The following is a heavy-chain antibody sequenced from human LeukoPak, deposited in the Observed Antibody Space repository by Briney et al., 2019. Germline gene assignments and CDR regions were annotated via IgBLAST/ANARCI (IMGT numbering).Heavy chain of an antibody. CDR2: INHSGST. CDR1: GGSFSGYY. V-gene: IGHV4-34*01. D-gene: IGHD4-17*01. J-gene: IGHJ6*03. CDR3: ARRYDYGDYEYSYMDV. Sequence: PSETLSLTCAVYGGSFSGYYWSWIRQPPGKGLEWIGEINHSGSTNYNPSLKSRVTISVDTSKNQFSLKLSSVTAADTAVYYCARRYDYGDYEYSYMDVWGKGTTVTISS.